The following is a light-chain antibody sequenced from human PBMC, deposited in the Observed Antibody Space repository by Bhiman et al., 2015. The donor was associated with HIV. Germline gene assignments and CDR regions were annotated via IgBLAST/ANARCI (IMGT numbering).Light chain of an antibody. Sequence: QSALTQPASVSGSPGQSIAISCTGTSSDVGSYNLVSWYQQHPGKAPKVMIYEVSKGPSGVSNRFSGSKSGNTASLTISGLQTEDEADYYCSSYTSSSTYVFGSGTKVTVL. CDR2: EVS. CDR3: SSYTSSSTYV. V-gene: IGLV2-14*02. J-gene: IGLJ1*01. CDR1: SSDVGSYNL.